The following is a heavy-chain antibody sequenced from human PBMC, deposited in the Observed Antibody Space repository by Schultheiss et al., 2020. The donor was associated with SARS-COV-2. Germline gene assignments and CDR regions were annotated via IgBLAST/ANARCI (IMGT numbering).Heavy chain of an antibody. CDR1: GFTFSSYG. D-gene: IGHD3-10*01. J-gene: IGHJ6*02. V-gene: IGHV3-NL1*01. Sequence: GESLKISCAASGFTFSSYGMHWVRQAPGKGLEWVSAISGSGGSTYYADSVKGRFTISRDNSKNTLYLQMNSLRAEDTAVYYCARDREGITMVRGVIITNYYYGMDVWGQGTTVTVSS. CDR3: ARDREGITMVRGVIITNYYYGMDV. CDR2: ISGSGGST.